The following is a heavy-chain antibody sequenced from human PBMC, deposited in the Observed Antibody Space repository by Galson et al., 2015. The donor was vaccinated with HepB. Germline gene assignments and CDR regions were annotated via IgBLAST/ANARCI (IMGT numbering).Heavy chain of an antibody. CDR1: GFTFSYYA. CDR3: AKVFPEKTDGWYRQALYYFDS. CDR2: ITPSGDNT. D-gene: IGHD6-19*01. V-gene: IGHV3-23*01. Sequence: SLRLSCAASGFTFSYYAMSWVRQAPGTGLEWVSAITPSGDNTYSADSVKGRFTISRDNSQNTLFLQMNSLGADDTAIYFCAKVFPEKTDGWYRQALYYFDSWGQGTRVTVSS. J-gene: IGHJ4*02.